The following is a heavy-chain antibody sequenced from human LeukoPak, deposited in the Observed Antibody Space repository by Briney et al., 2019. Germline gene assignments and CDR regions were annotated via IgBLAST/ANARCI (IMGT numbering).Heavy chain of an antibody. V-gene: IGHV5-51*01. D-gene: IGHD2-15*01. CDR2: IYPADSDI. Sequence: GESLKISCKGSGYSINNYWIGWVRQMPGKGLEWMGIIYPADSDIRYSPSFQGQVTITADKSISTAYLQWSSLKASDTAMYYCARQEYCSGGSCYTWFDPWGQGTLVTVSS. CDR1: GYSINNYW. CDR3: ARQEYCSGGSCYTWFDP. J-gene: IGHJ5*02.